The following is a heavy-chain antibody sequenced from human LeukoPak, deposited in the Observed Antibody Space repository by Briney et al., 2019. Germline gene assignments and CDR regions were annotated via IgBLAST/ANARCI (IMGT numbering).Heavy chain of an antibody. CDR2: INTDERTT. V-gene: IGHV3-74*01. J-gene: IGHJ4*02. Sequence: PGGSLRLSCTASGFPFSNYWMHWVRQAPGKGLLWVSRINTDERTTDYADSVKGRFTISRDNARNTLYLQMNSLRAEDTGVYYCARADGGLRYFDPPGYWGQGTLVTVSS. CDR1: GFPFSNYW. CDR3: ARADGGLRYFDPPGY. D-gene: IGHD3-9*01.